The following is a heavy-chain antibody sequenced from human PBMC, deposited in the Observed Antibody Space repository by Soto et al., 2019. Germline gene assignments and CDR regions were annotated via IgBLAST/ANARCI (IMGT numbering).Heavy chain of an antibody. CDR3: ARGLINIAAAGTYYYYGMDV. CDR2: IIPIFGTA. J-gene: IGHJ6*02. V-gene: IGHV1-69*13. CDR1: GGTFSSYA. Sequence: ASVKVSCKASGGTFSSYAISWVRQAPGQGLEWMGGIIPIFGTANYAQKFQGRVTITADESTSTAYMELSSLRSEDTAVYYCARGLINIAAAGTYYYYGMDVWGQGTTVTVSS. D-gene: IGHD6-13*01.